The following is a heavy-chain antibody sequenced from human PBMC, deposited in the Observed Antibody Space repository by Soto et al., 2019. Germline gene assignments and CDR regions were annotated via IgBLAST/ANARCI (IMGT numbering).Heavy chain of an antibody. CDR1: GCSISSYY. Sequence: SETLSLTCTVSGCSISSYYWSWIRQPPGKGLEWIGYIYYSGSTNYNSSLKSRVTISVDTSKNQFSLKLSSVTAADTAVYYCARTGPMVRGVIIEYYFDYWGQGTLVTVSS. CDR2: IYYSGST. D-gene: IGHD3-10*01. J-gene: IGHJ4*02. V-gene: IGHV4-59*01. CDR3: ARTGPMVRGVIIEYYFDY.